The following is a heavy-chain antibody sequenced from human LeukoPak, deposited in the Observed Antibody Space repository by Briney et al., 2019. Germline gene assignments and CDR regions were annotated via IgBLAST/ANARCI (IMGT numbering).Heavy chain of an antibody. CDR2: INPNSGGT. D-gene: IGHD3-22*01. Sequence: ASVKVSCKASGYTFTSYDINWVRQAPGQGLEWMGWINPNSGGTNYAQKFQGRVTMTRDTSISTAYMELSRLRSDDTAVYYCARGRNYYDSSRYYYEGDAFDIWGQGTMVTVSS. CDR1: GYTFTSYD. V-gene: IGHV1-2*02. CDR3: ARGRNYYDSSRYYYEGDAFDI. J-gene: IGHJ3*02.